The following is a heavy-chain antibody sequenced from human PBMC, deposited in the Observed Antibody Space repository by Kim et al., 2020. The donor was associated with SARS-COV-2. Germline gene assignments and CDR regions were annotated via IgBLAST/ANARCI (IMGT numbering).Heavy chain of an antibody. D-gene: IGHD2-2*02. V-gene: IGHV5-51*01. CDR3: ARHYGPLVVPAAIPGWFDP. Sequence: GESLKISCKGSGYSFTSYWIGWVRQMPGKGLEWMGIIYPGDSDTRYSPSFQGQVTISADKSISTAYLQWSSLKASDTAMYYCARHYGPLVVPAAIPGWFDPWGQGTLVTVSS. CDR2: IYPGDSDT. CDR1: GYSFTSYW. J-gene: IGHJ5*02.